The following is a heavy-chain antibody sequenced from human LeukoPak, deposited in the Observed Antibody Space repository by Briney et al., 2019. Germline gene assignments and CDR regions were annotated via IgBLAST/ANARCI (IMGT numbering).Heavy chain of an antibody. J-gene: IGHJ3*02. CDR3: ASLTTADAFDI. V-gene: IGHV4-34*01. D-gene: IGHD3-22*01. CDR1: GGSFSGYY. CDR2: INHSGST. Sequence: SETLSLTCAVYGGSFSGYYWSWIRQPPGKGLEWIGEINHSGSTNYNPSLKSRVTISVDTSKNQFSLKLSSVTAADTAVFYCASLTTADAFDIWGQGTMVTVSP.